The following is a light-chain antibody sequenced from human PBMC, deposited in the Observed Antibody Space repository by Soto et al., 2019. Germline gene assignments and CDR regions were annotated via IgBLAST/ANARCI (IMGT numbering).Light chain of an antibody. Sequence: QSAPTQPPSASGSPGQSVTISCTGTSSDVGRYDYISWYQQHPGKAPKLMIYDVTKRPSGVPDRFSGSKSGNTASLTVSGLQAEDEADYYCKSYAGSNTYVFGTGTKLTVL. CDR2: DVT. CDR1: SSDVGRYDY. CDR3: KSYAGSNTYV. J-gene: IGLJ1*01. V-gene: IGLV2-8*01.